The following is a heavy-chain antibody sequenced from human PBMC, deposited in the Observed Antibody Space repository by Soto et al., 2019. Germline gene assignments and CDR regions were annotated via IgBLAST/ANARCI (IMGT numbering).Heavy chain of an antibody. D-gene: IGHD2-8*01. Sequence: EVQLLESGGGLVQPGGSLRLSCAASGFTFYDYAMSWVRQATGKGLEWVSSISGSGARTYNADSVNGRFTISRDNSKNILYLQMNSLRVEDAAVYYCAKGGHCTNGVCCQCDYWGQGTRVTVSP. J-gene: IGHJ4*02. CDR2: ISGSGART. CDR1: GFTFYDYA. V-gene: IGHV3-23*01. CDR3: AKGGHCTNGVCCQCDY.